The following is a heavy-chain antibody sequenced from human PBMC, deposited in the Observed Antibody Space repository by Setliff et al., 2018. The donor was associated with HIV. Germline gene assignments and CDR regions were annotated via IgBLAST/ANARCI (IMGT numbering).Heavy chain of an antibody. Sequence: GASVKVSCKASGGTFSSYVISWVRQAPGQGPEWMGGIIPMYGTVNYAPKFRGRVSITTDKLLTIAYLDLNSLRAEDTALYYCAKSSDWPPYYFDHWGQGTLVTVSS. D-gene: IGHD6-19*01. CDR3: AKSSDWPPYYFDH. V-gene: IGHV1-69*05. CDR1: GGTFSSYV. CDR2: IIPMYGTV. J-gene: IGHJ4*02.